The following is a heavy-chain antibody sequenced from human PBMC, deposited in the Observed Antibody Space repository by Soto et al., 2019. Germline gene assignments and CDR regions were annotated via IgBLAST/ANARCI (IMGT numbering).Heavy chain of an antibody. Sequence: EVQLVESGGGLVQPGGSLRLSCAASGFTFSSYWMHWVRQAPGKELVWVSRINSDGSTTSYADSVKGRFTISRDNAKNTLYLQMTSLRAEDTAVLYCARGGYSYGYEAFDYWGQGTLVTVSS. CDR3: ARGGYSYGYEAFDY. J-gene: IGHJ4*02. CDR2: INSDGSTT. CDR1: GFTFSSYW. D-gene: IGHD5-18*01. V-gene: IGHV3-74*01.